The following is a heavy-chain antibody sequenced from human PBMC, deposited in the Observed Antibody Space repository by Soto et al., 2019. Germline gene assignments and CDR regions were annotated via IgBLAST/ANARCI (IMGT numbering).Heavy chain of an antibody. V-gene: IGHV3-74*01. Sequence: GGSLRLSCAASVFTFSSYWMHWVRQAPGKGLVWVSRINSDGSSTSYADSVKGRFTISRDNAKNTLYLQMNSLRAEDTAVYYCARTAGYSSSLNWFDHWCQGTLLNVSS. CDR1: VFTFSSYW. CDR2: INSDGSST. D-gene: IGHD6-13*01. J-gene: IGHJ5*02. CDR3: ARTAGYSSSLNWFDH.